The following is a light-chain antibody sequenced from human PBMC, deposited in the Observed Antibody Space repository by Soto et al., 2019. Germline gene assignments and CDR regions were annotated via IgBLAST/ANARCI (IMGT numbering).Light chain of an antibody. CDR3: QKYNSAPLT. CDR2: AAS. J-gene: IGKJ4*01. Sequence: DIQMTQSPSSLSASLGDRVTITCRASQGIDVYLAWFQQAPGNVPKLLIYAASTLQSGVPSRFSGSGSGTDFTLTISSLQPEDVATYYCQKYNSAPLTFGGGTKVELK. V-gene: IGKV1-27*01. CDR1: QGIDVY.